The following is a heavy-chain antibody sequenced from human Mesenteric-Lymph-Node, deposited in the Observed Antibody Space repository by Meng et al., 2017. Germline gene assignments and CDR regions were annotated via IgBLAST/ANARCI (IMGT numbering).Heavy chain of an antibody. V-gene: IGHV1-18*01. D-gene: IGHD4-17*01. J-gene: IGHJ4*02. CDR3: ARHDFGDPDYYFDY. Sequence: ASVKVSCKASGYTFTSYGISWVRQAPGQGLEWMGWISAYNVNTNYAQHFQGRVTMTTDTSTSTAYMELRSLRSDDTAVYYCARHDFGDPDYYFDYWGQGTLVTVSS. CDR2: ISAYNVNT. CDR1: GYTFTSYG.